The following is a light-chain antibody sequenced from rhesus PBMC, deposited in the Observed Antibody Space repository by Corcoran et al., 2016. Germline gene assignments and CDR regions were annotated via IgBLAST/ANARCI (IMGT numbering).Light chain of an antibody. CDR3: QQDYSWPLT. CDR1: QSVSNS. CDR2: GAS. Sequence: EIVMTQSPGTLSLSPGERATLSCRSSQSVSNSLARYQQKPGHSPKLLIYGASSRATGLPDRFSGSGSGTEFTLTISSLEPEGVGVYYCQQDYSWPLTFGGGTKVELK. V-gene: IGKV3-42*01. J-gene: IGKJ4*01.